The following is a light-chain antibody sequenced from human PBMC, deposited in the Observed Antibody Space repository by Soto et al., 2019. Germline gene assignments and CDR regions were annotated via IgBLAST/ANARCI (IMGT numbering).Light chain of an antibody. CDR1: SSDVGSYNL. J-gene: IGLJ7*01. Sequence: QSALTQPASVSGSPGQSITISCTGTSSDVGSYNLVSWYQQHPGKAPKLMIYEGSKRPSGVSNRFSGSKSGDTASLIISGLQAEDEADYYCISYTSSSTLVFGGGTQLTVL. CDR2: EGS. CDR3: ISYTSSSTLV. V-gene: IGLV2-14*02.